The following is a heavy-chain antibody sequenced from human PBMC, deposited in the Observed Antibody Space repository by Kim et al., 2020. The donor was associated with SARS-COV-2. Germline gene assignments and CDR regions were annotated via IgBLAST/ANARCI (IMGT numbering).Heavy chain of an antibody. D-gene: IGHD6-19*01. V-gene: IGHV3-30*04. CDR1: GFTFSSYA. CDR3: ARDRTPIAVAGTVCDY. CDR2: ISYDGSNK. J-gene: IGHJ4*02. Sequence: GGSLRLSCAASGFTFSSYAMHWVRQAPGKGLEWVAVISYDGSNKYYADSVKGRFTISRDNSKNTLYLQMNSLRAEDTAVYYCARDRTPIAVAGTVCDYWGQGTLVTVSS.